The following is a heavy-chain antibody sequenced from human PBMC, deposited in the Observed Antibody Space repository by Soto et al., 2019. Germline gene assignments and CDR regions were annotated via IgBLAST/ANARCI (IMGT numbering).Heavy chain of an antibody. CDR1: GYTFTSYY. J-gene: IGHJ4*02. CDR3: ARDRNGNNASNYLNY. CDR2: INPSGGST. Sequence: ASVKVSCKASGYTFTSYYMHWVRQAPGQGLEWMGIINPSGGSTSYAQKFQGRVTMTRDTSTSTVYMELSSLRSEDTAVYYCARDRNGNNASNYLNYWGQETRFTAPS. D-gene: IGHD1-1*01. V-gene: IGHV1-46*01.